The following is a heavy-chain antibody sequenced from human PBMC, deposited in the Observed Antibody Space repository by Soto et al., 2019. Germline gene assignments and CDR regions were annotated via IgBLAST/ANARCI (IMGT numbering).Heavy chain of an antibody. Sequence: PGGSLRLSCEASGFTFRSFGMHWVRQTPDKGLEWVSVISPDGSSQDYADSVKGRFFTSRDNSRNTLYLQMNSLRIEDTGVYYCTKPRSSLKWPTFAPWGHGTLVTVSS. CDR1: GFTFRSFG. CDR2: ISPDGSSQ. D-gene: IGHD3-3*01. J-gene: IGHJ5*02. V-gene: IGHV3-30*18. CDR3: TKPRSSLKWPTFAP.